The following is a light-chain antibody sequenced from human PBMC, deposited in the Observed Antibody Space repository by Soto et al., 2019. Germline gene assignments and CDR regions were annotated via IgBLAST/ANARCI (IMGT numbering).Light chain of an antibody. V-gene: IGKV3-11*01. CDR1: EGISHS. CDR2: DAS. Sequence: DIVLTQSPATLSVSPGNRVTLSCRANEGISHSLAWYQQKPGQAPRILIYDASFRATGIPERFSGSGSGTDFTLSISSLEPEDFAVYYCQLSQQRSSWPPIAFGQGTRLEI. CDR3: QLSQQRSSWPPIA. J-gene: IGKJ5*01.